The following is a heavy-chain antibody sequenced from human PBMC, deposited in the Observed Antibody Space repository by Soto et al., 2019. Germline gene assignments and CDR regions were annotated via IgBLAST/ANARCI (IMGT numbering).Heavy chain of an antibody. CDR1: GFSLSTNGVG. CDR2: IYWNDDK. D-gene: IGHD3-3*01. Sequence: SGPTLVNPTQTLRLTCTFSGFSLSTNGVGVGWIRQPPGKALEWLALIYWNDDKRYNPSLKSRLAITKDTSKTQVVLTMTDMDPQDTATYFCAHRLLWSGYSFGYWGQGTLGTVSS. CDR3: AHRLLWSGYSFGY. J-gene: IGHJ4*02. V-gene: IGHV2-5*01.